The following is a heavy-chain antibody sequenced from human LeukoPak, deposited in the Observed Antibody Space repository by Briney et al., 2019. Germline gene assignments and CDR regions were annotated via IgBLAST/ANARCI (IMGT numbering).Heavy chain of an antibody. V-gene: IGHV3-48*01. D-gene: IGHD6-13*01. CDR3: ANFPGTAVY. Sequence: GGSLRLSCAASGFTFSSSSMNWVRQAPGKGLEWVSYISSSSTIIYYADSVKGRFTISRDNSKNTLYLQMNSQRAEDTAVYYCANFPGTAVYWGQGTLVTVSS. CDR2: ISSSSTII. CDR1: GFTFSSSS. J-gene: IGHJ4*02.